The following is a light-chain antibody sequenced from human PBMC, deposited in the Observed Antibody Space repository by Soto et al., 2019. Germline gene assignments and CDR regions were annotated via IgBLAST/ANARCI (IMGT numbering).Light chain of an antibody. Sequence: EIQMTQSPSTLSASVGDRVTISCRASQSVSTGLAWYQQKSGLAPKLLIYGASSLGSGVPSRCSGSGSGTEFTLTISSLKPEDFATYYCQQFNNYPTFGQGTRLEIK. CDR2: GAS. J-gene: IGKJ5*01. V-gene: IGKV1-5*03. CDR1: QSVSTG. CDR3: QQFNNYPT.